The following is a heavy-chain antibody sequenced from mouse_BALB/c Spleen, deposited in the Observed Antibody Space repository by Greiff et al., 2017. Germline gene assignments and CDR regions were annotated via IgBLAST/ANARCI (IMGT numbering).Heavy chain of an antibody. CDR2: IYPGSGST. CDR3: GSQDITTVVARDY. V-gene: IGHV1-77*01. Sequence: VQLQQSGPELVKPGASVKMSCKASGYTFTDYVISWVQQRPGQGLEWIGEIYPGSGSTYYNEKFKGKATLTADKSSNTAYMPRSSLTSEDSAVYCCGSQDITTVVARDYWGQGTTLTVSS. J-gene: IGHJ2*01. CDR1: GYTFTDYV. D-gene: IGHD1-1*01.